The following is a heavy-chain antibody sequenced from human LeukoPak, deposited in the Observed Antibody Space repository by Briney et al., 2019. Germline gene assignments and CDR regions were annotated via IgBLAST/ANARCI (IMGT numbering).Heavy chain of an antibody. CDR1: GGSISSYY. CDR3: ARDPGYAYFDA. CDR2: IYHSGRT. V-gene: IGHV4-59*12. J-gene: IGHJ4*02. Sequence: SETLSLTCTVSGGSISSYYWSWTRQPPGKGLECIGSIYHSGRTYYKPSLESRVTISLDASKNQFSLKLTSVTVADTALYYCARDPGYAYFDAWGQGTLVTVSS. D-gene: IGHD2-8*01.